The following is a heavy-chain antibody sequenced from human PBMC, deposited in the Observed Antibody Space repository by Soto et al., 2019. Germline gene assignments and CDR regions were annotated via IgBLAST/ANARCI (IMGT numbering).Heavy chain of an antibody. CDR1: GFTFGDYA. CDR2: IRSKAYGGTT. Sequence: PGGSLRLSCTDSGFTFGDYAMSWFRQAPGKGLEWVGFIRSKAYGGTTEYAASVKGRFTISRDDSKSIAYLQMNSLKTEDTAAYYCTSGRYSLYYYYYYGMDVWGQGTTVPVSS. D-gene: IGHD4-4*01. J-gene: IGHJ6*02. V-gene: IGHV3-49*03. CDR3: TSGRYSLYYYYYYGMDV.